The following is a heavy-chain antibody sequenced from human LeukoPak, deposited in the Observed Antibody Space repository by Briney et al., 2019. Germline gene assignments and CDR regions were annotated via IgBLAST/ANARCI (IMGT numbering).Heavy chain of an antibody. CDR3: ATTCYYDSSGPPGHMDV. V-gene: IGHV5-51*01. J-gene: IGHJ6*02. CDR1: GYSFTSYW. CDR2: IYPGDSDT. D-gene: IGHD3-22*01. Sequence: PGESLKISCKGSGYSFTSYWIGWVRQMPGKGLEWMGIIYPGDSDTRYSPSFQGQVTISADKSISTAYLQWSSLKASDTAMYYCATTCYYDSSGPPGHMDVWGQGTTVTVSS.